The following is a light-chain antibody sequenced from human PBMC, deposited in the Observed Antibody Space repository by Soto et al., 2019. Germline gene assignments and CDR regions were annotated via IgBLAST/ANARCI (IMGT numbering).Light chain of an antibody. V-gene: IGKV1-33*01. J-gene: IGKJ2*01. CDR3: QQYDNLLRNT. CDR2: DTS. CDR1: QDINKY. Sequence: DIQMTQSPSSLSASVGDRVTITCQASQDINKYLNWYQHKPGKAPKLLIYDTSNLETGVPSRFSGSGSGTHFTFTISSLQPEDTAIYYCQQYDNLLRNTFGQGTKLEIK.